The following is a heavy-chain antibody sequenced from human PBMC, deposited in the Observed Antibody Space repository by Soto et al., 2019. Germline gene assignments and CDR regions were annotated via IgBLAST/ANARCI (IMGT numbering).Heavy chain of an antibody. V-gene: IGHV1-8*01. D-gene: IGHD3-10*01. CDR1: GNTFTSYD. J-gene: IGHJ4*02. Sequence: ASVKVSCKASGNTFTSYDINWVRQATGHGLEWMGWINPNSGNIGYAQKFQGRVTMTRDTAIRTAYMEVSRLRSDDTAVYYCARGXASGSYYILDYWGQGTFVTVSS. CDR2: INPNSGNI. CDR3: ARGXASGSYYILDY.